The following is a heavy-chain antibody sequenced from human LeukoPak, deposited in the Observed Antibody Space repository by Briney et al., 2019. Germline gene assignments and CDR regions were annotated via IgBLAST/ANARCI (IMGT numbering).Heavy chain of an antibody. Sequence: GGSLRLSCAASGFTSSSYAMSWVRQAPGKGLEWVSAISGSGGSTYYADSVKGRFTISRDNSKNTLYLQMNSLRAEDTAVYYCAKVSSSFGLVGAFDIWGQGTMVTVSS. CDR1: GFTSSSYA. CDR3: AKVSSSFGLVGAFDI. V-gene: IGHV3-23*01. J-gene: IGHJ3*02. D-gene: IGHD6-6*01. CDR2: ISGSGGST.